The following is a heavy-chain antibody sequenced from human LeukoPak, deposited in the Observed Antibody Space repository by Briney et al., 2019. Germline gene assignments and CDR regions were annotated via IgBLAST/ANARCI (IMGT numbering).Heavy chain of an antibody. CDR3: AREDGSGSSVDY. J-gene: IGHJ4*02. D-gene: IGHD3-10*01. CDR2: INPNSGGT. CDR1: GFTFTAYH. Sequence: ASVKVSCKASGFTFTAYHMHWVRQAPGQGLEWMGWINPNSGGTNYAQKFQGRVTMTRDTSISTAYMELSRLRSDDTAVYYCAREDGSGSSVDYWGQGTLVTVSS. V-gene: IGHV1-2*02.